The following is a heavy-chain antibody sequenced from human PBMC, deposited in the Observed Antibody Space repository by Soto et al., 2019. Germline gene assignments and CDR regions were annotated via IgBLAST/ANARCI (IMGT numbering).Heavy chain of an antibody. CDR3: AKDSSPFDWLYYYYGMDV. CDR1: GFTFSSYA. J-gene: IGHJ6*02. V-gene: IGHV3-23*01. CDR2: ISGSGGST. D-gene: IGHD3-9*01. Sequence: GGSLRLSCAASGFTFSSYAMSWVRQAPGKGLEWVSAISGSGGSTYYADSVKGRFTISRDNSKNTLYLQMNSLRAEDTAVYYCAKDSSPFDWLYYYYGMDVWGQGTTVTVSS.